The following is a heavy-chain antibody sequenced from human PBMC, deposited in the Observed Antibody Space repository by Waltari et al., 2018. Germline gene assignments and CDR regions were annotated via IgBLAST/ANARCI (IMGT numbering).Heavy chain of an antibody. CDR3: ARETCSSTSCYGYYYYYGMDV. Sequence: QVQLQESGPGLVKPSETLSLTCAASGYSLSSGYYWGWIRLPPGPGREWIGSLYHSGRTYYNPSLKSRVTISVDTSKNQFSLRLSSVTAADTAVYYCARETCSSTSCYGYYYYYGMDVWGQGTTVTVSS. D-gene: IGHD2-2*01. CDR2: LYHSGRT. J-gene: IGHJ6*02. CDR1: GYSLSSGYY. V-gene: IGHV4-38-2*02.